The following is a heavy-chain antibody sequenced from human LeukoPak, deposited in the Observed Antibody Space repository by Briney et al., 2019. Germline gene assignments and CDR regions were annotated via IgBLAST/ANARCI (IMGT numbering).Heavy chain of an antibody. D-gene: IGHD1-1*01. J-gene: IGHJ5*02. V-gene: IGHV3-30*02. CDR3: AKHYGRTGTGGSWIDT. CDR2: IRYDGSNK. Sequence: GGSLRLSCAASGFTFSNYGMHWVRQAPGKGLEWVAFIRYDGSNKYYADSVKGRSTISRDNSKSTLYLQMNSLRAEDTAVYYCAKHYGRTGTGGSWIDTWGQGTLVTVSS. CDR1: GFTFSNYG.